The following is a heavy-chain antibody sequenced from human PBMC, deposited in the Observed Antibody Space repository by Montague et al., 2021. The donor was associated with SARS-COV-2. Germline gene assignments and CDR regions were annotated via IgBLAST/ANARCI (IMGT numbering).Heavy chain of an antibody. J-gene: IGHJ3*02. Sequence: SLRLSCAASGFTFSKYAVSWVRQAPGKGLEWVSAISGSGRSTYYADSVKGRFTISRDNSKNTLYLQMNSLRAEDTAVYYCAKDRLALLWFRERYDAFDTWGQGTMVTVSS. CDR3: AKDRLALLWFRERYDAFDT. D-gene: IGHD3-10*01. CDR1: GFTFSKYA. CDR2: ISGSGRST. V-gene: IGHV3-23*01.